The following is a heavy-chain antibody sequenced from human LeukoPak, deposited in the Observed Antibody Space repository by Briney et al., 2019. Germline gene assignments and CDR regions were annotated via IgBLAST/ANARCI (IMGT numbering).Heavy chain of an antibody. CDR3: ARDLNYWELYDY. CDR1: GFTFSGHW. CDR2: TNSDGSSR. J-gene: IGHJ4*02. Sequence: GGSLRLSCAVSGFTFSGHWMLWVRHAPGKGLEWVSSTNSDGSSRGYTDSVKGRFTVSRDNAKNSLYLQMNSLRAEDTAVYYCARDLNYWELYDYWGQGTLVTVSS. D-gene: IGHD1-26*01. V-gene: IGHV3-74*01.